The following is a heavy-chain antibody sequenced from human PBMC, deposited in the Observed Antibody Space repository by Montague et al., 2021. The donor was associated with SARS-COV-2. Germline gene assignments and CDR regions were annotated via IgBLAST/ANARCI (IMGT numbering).Heavy chain of an antibody. J-gene: IGHJ4*02. CDR2: IKQDGSEK. CDR3: ARKTGGGY. Sequence: SLSLSCAASGFSFSSYWMSWFRQAPGKGLEWVANIKQDGSEKYYVDSVKVRFTISRDNAKNSLYLQMNSLRAEDTAVYYCARKTGGGYWGQGTLVTVSS. CDR1: GFSFSSYW. D-gene: IGHD3-16*01. V-gene: IGHV3-7*03.